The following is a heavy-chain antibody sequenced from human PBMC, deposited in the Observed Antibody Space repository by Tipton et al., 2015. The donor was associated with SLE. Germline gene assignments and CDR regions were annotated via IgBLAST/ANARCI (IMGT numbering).Heavy chain of an antibody. CDR1: GGSISSGSYY. J-gene: IGHJ6*03. Sequence: TLSLTCTVSGGSISSGSYYWGWIRQPPGKGLEWIGCIYYSGSTYYNLSLKSRVTISVDTSKNQFSLKLSSVTAADTAVYYCARMMIHDYYYMDVWGKGTTVTVSS. V-gene: IGHV4-39*01. CDR3: ARMMIHDYYYMDV. CDR2: IYYSGST. D-gene: IGHD3-16*01.